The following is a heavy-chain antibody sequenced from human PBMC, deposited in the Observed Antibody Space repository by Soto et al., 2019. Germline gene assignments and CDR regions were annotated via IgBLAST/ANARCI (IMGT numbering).Heavy chain of an antibody. V-gene: IGHV4-31*03. J-gene: IGHJ5*02. CDR3: ARDRPYCSNGVCYRFFDP. D-gene: IGHD2-8*01. CDR2: IYYTGYT. CDR1: DGSISSVGYY. Sequence: SETLSLTCTVADGSISSVGYYWTLISKHPGKGLEWIGYIYYTGYTFYNPSLKSRVTVSIDMSQNQFSLKLSSVTAADTAVYYCARDRPYCSNGVCYRFFDPWGQGTLVT.